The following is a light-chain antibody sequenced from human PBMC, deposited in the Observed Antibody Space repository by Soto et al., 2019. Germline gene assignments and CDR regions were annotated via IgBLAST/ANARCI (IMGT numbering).Light chain of an antibody. CDR1: SGDIGDYNY. CDR3: CSYTRSGTLI. Sequence: QSALTQPASVSGSPGQSITISCVGTSGDIGDYNYVSWYQQHPGKVPKVIIYDVSNRPSGVSYRFSGTKSGNTASLTVSGLQAEDDFYYYCCSYTRSGTLIFGTG. J-gene: IGLJ1*01. V-gene: IGLV2-14*01. CDR2: DVS.